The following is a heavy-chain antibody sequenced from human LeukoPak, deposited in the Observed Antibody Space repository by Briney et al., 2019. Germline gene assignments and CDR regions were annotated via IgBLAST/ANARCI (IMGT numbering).Heavy chain of an antibody. J-gene: IGHJ4*02. CDR1: GYTFSSYS. D-gene: IGHD3-22*01. V-gene: IGHV3-21*01. CDR3: VRLRRNSDTSGFYYYYDF. CDR2: ISVRSNYI. Sequence: GGSLRLSCAASGYTFSSYSINWVRQAPAKGLEWVSSISVRSNYIYYADSVRGRFRISRDDARDSLYLQMNSLRAEDTAVYYCVRLRRNSDTSGFYYYYDFWGQGTLVTVSS.